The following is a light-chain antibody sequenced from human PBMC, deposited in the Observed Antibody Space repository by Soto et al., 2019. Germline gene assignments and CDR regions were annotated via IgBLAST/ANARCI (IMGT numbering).Light chain of an antibody. V-gene: IGLV2-11*01. J-gene: IGLJ3*02. Sequence: QSALTQPRSVSGSPGQSVTISCTGTSSDIGNYKSVSWYQQYLGEAPKLMIYDVNKRSSGVPDRFSGSKSVNTASLTISGLQSEDEADYYCCSYAGGFSWVFGGGTKLTVL. CDR1: SSDIGNYKS. CDR3: CSYAGGFSWV. CDR2: DVN.